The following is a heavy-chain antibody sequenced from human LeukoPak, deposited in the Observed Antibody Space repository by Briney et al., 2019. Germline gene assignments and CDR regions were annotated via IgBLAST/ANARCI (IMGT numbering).Heavy chain of an antibody. D-gene: IGHD2-15*01. V-gene: IGHV3-49*03. Sequence: GGSLRLSCTASGFTFGDYAMSWFRHAPGKGLEWVGFIRSTAYGGTTEYPASVKGRFTISRDDSKSIASLQMHRLKTDATAVYYCGRAPRPVAWDWFDPWGQGTLVTVSS. CDR1: GFTFGDYA. CDR3: GRAPRPVAWDWFDP. J-gene: IGHJ5*02. CDR2: IRSTAYGGTT.